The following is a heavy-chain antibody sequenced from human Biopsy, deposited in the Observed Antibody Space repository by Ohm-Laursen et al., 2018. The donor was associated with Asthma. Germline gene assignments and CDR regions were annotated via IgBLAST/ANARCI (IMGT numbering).Heavy chain of an antibody. J-gene: IGHJ4*02. CDR3: ARGKTWGRSYYFDY. CDR1: GFTFGDYW. D-gene: IGHD6-6*01. CDR2: IFFDGSNK. Sequence: RSLRLSCAASGFTFGDYWMSWVRQVPGKGLEWVAGIFFDGSNKYYADSVKGRFTISRDNSKDTLYLQVNSLRGDDTAVYYCARGKTWGRSYYFDYWGQGTLVTVSS. V-gene: IGHV3-30*19.